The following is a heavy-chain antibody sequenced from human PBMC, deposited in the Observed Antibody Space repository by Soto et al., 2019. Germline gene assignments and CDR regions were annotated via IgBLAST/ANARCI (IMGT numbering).Heavy chain of an antibody. CDR3: ARDSYCSSTSCYADAFDI. CDR1: GFTFSSYS. J-gene: IGHJ3*02. D-gene: IGHD2-2*01. CDR2: ITSSSSYI. V-gene: IGHV3-21*01. Sequence: GGSLILSCAASGFTFSSYSMNWVRQAPGKGLEWVSSITSSSSYIYYANSVKGRFTISRDNAKNSLYLQMNSLRAEDTAVYYCARDSYCSSTSCYADAFDIWGQGTMVTVSS.